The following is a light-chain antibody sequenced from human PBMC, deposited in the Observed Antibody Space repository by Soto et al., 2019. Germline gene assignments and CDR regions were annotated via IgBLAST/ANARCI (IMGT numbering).Light chain of an antibody. CDR1: QGIRNE. J-gene: IGKJ5*01. CDR2: AAS. Sequence: DIQMTKSPSTLSASVGDSVTITSRASQGIRNELGWYQQTPGKAPKLLIYAASTLQSGVPSRFSGSRSGTEFTLTISSLQPEEFATYDCQQLNSYPITFGQLTRLEIK. V-gene: IGKV1-17*01. CDR3: QQLNSYPIT.